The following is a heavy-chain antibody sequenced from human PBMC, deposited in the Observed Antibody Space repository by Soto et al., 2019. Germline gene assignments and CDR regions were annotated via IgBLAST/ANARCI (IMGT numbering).Heavy chain of an antibody. CDR3: ARDRPGVWSSGWYMVY. CDR2: ISYDGSNK. Sequence: QVQLVESGGGVVQPGRSLRLSCAASGFTFSSYAMHWVRQAPGKGLEWVAVISYDGSNKYYADSVKGRFTISRDNSKNTLYLQMNSLRAEDTAVYYCARDRPGVWSSGWYMVYWGQGTLVTVSS. J-gene: IGHJ4*02. CDR1: GFTFSSYA. V-gene: IGHV3-30-3*01. D-gene: IGHD6-19*01.